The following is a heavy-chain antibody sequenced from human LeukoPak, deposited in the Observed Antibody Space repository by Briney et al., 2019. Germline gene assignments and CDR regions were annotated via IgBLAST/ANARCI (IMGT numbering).Heavy chain of an antibody. V-gene: IGHV4-39*01. D-gene: IGHD4-23*01. CDR3: ARYGGSTGDAFDI. J-gene: IGHJ3*02. CDR1: GGSISSSSYY. CDR2: IYYSGST. Sequence: SETLSPTCTVSGGSISSSSYYWGWIRQPPGKGLEWIGSIYYSGSTYYNPSLKSRVTISVDTSKNQFSLKLSSVTAADTAVYYCARYGGSTGDAFDIWGQGTMVTVSA.